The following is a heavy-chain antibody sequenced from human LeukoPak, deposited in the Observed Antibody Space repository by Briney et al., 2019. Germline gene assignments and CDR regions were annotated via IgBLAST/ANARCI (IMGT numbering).Heavy chain of an antibody. CDR2: ISSGGSTI. J-gene: IGHJ4*02. Sequence: PGGSLRLSCAASGFTFSSYAMNWVRQAPGKGLEWVSYISSGGSTIYYADAVKGRFTISRVNAKNSLYLQMNSLRAEDTAIYYCAREYLGGSDYWGQGPLVTVSP. D-gene: IGHD5-12*01. CDR3: AREYLGGSDY. V-gene: IGHV3-48*03. CDR1: GFTFSSYA.